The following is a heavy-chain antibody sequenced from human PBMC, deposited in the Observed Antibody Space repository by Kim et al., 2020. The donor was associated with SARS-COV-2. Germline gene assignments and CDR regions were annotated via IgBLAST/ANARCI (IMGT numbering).Heavy chain of an antibody. V-gene: IGHV4-39*01. CDR1: GGSISSSSYY. D-gene: IGHD6-13*01. J-gene: IGHJ6*02. Sequence: SETLSLTCTVSGGSISSSSYYWGWIRQPPGKGLEWIGSIYYSGSTYYNPSLKSRVTISVDTSKNQFSLKLSSVTAADTAVYYCARQKSRTPYPHIAGGHYGMDVWGQGTTVTVSS. CDR2: IYYSGST. CDR3: ARQKSRTPYPHIAGGHYGMDV.